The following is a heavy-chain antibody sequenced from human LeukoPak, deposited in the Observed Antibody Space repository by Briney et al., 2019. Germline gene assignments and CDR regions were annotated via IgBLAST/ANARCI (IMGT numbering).Heavy chain of an antibody. CDR2: ISYDGSNK. CDR1: GFTFSSYA. J-gene: IGHJ4*02. V-gene: IGHV3-30*01. CDR3: ARDGQPLWFGESFLNYYFDY. D-gene: IGHD3-10*01. Sequence: GRSLRLSCAASGFTFSSYAMHWVRQAPGKGLEWVAGISYDGSNKYYADSVKGRFTISRDNSKNTLYLQMNSLRAEDTAVYYCARDGQPLWFGESFLNYYFDYWGQGTLVTVSS.